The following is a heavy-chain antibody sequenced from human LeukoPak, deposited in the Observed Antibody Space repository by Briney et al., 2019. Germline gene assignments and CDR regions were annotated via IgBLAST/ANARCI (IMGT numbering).Heavy chain of an antibody. CDR1: VYTFTNYN. V-gene: IGHV1-8*03. D-gene: IGHD3-16*01. J-gene: IGHJ4*02. CDR2: MNPDNDDT. CDR3: TRGDRVSGGTDS. Sequence: ASVKVSCKTSVYTFTNYNINWVRQAPGQALEWMGYMNPDNDDTGYARKFQDRVTITRDTSISTSYMELGSLRSDDTAVYYCTRGDRVSGGTDSWGQGTLVTVSS.